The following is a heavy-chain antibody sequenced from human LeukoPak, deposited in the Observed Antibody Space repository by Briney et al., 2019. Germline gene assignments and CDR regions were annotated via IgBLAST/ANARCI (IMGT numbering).Heavy chain of an antibody. D-gene: IGHD3-10*01. CDR2: IYHSGST. V-gene: IGHV4-38-2*02. CDR3: ARVVWSYYLEKPYYFDY. CDR1: GYSISSGDY. J-gene: IGHJ4*02. Sequence: PSETLSLTCSVSGYSISSGDYWGWLRQPPGKGLEWFGSIYHSGSTYYKPSLKSRVTISVDTSKNPFYLKLSSVTAADTAVYYCARVVWSYYLEKPYYFDYWGQGTLVTGSS.